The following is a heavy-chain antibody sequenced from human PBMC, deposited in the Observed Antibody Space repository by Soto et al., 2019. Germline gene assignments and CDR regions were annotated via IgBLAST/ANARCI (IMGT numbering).Heavy chain of an antibody. Sequence: SDTLSLTCTVSCGSISSGDYYWSWIRQPPGKGLEWIGYIYYSGSTYYNPSLKSRVTISVDTSKNQFSLKLSSVTAADTAVYYCARWLRYGMDVWGQGTTVTVSS. CDR3: ARWLRYGMDV. CDR1: CGSISSGDYY. CDR2: IYYSGST. D-gene: IGHD5-12*01. J-gene: IGHJ6*02. V-gene: IGHV4-30-4*02.